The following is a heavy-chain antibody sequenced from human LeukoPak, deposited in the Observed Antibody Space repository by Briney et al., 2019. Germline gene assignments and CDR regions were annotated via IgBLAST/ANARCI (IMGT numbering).Heavy chain of an antibody. CDR1: GGSISSSSYY. J-gene: IGHJ5*02. CDR2: IYHSGST. Sequence: SETLSLTCTVSGGSISSSSYYWGWIRQPPGKGLEWIGSIYHSGSTYYNPSLKSRVTISVDTSKNQFSLKLSSVTAADTAVYYCARRSGSYYDFWSGYPNWFDPWGQGTLVTVSS. CDR3: ARRSGSYYDFWSGYPNWFDP. D-gene: IGHD3-3*01. V-gene: IGHV4-39*01.